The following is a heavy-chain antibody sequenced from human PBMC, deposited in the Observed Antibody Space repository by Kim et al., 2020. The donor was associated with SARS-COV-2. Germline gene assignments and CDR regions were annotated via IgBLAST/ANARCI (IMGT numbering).Heavy chain of an antibody. Sequence: ASVKVSCKASGYTFTSYGISWVRQAPGQGLEWMGWISAYNGNTNYAQKLQGRVTMTTDTSTSTAYMELRSLRSDDTAVYYCARSVNLDPSSLQEDYYYYYGMDVWGQGTTVTVSS. CDR1: GYTFTSYG. CDR2: ISAYNGNT. J-gene: IGHJ6*02. D-gene: IGHD3-16*02. CDR3: ARSVNLDPSSLQEDYYYYYGMDV. V-gene: IGHV1-18*04.